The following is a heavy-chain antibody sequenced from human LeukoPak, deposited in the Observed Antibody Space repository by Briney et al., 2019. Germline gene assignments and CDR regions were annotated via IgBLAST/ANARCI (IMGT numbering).Heavy chain of an antibody. CDR1: GLSISGQW. J-gene: IGHJ4*02. CDR3: GYTNNFYH. V-gene: IGHV3-7*01. Sequence: GGSLRLSCVASGLSISGQWMNWVRQAPGQGLEWVANIKHNGSEEYYVDSVKGRFTVSRDDGRNSVSLQMNSVRAEDTAVYYCGYTNNFYHWGQGTLVVVSS. CDR2: IKHNGSEE. D-gene: IGHD3-16*02.